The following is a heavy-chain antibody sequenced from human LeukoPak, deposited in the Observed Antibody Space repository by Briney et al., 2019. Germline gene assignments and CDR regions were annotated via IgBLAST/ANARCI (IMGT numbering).Heavy chain of an antibody. J-gene: IGHJ4*02. Sequence: GGSLRLSCAASGFIFSTYNMNWVRQAPGKGLEWVSYISGTGSDIFYADSVKGRFTISRDNSNNTLFLQMNSLRPDDTAVYYCAKMGAPIDYWGQGILVTVSS. D-gene: IGHD1-26*01. V-gene: IGHV3-48*01. CDR2: ISGTGSDI. CDR1: GFIFSTYN. CDR3: AKMGAPIDY.